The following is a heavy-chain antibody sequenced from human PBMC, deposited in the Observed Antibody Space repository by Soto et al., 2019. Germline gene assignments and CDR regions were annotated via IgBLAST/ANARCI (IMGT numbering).Heavy chain of an antibody. CDR1: GFTFSTQA. CDR3: AKDLHGSGWSFDQ. V-gene: IGHV3-23*01. D-gene: IGHD6-19*01. Sequence: EVQLLESGGGLVQPGGSLRLSCSASGFTFSTQAMAWARQAPGKVLQWVSALISSGESPDYADSVKGRFTISRDNSKNTLYLQMNSLRADVTAVYYCAKDLHGSGWSFDQWGQGTVVTVSS. J-gene: IGHJ4*02. CDR2: LISSGESP.